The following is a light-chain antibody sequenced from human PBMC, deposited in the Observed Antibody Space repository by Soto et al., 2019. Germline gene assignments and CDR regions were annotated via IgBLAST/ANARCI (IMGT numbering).Light chain of an antibody. CDR3: QQYNNWPLT. Sequence: EMVMTQSPATLSVSPGERATLSCRASQSVNTNLAWYQQKPGQAPRLLINYASSRATGIPARFSGSGSGTEFTLTISSLQSEDFAVYYCQQYNNWPLTFGGGTKVEIK. V-gene: IGKV3-15*01. CDR1: QSVNTN. CDR2: YAS. J-gene: IGKJ4*01.